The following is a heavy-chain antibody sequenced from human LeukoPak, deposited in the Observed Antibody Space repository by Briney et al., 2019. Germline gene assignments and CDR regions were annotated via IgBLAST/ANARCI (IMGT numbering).Heavy chain of an antibody. CDR1: GGSFTGYY. Sequence: SETLSLTCAVYGGSFTGYYWSWIRQPPGKGLEWIGEISHRGSTNYNPSLKSRVTISVYTSKNQFSLKLSSVTAADTAVYYCARGVRGFDPWGQGTLVTVSS. J-gene: IGHJ5*02. V-gene: IGHV4-34*01. CDR2: ISHRGST. CDR3: ARGVRGFDP. D-gene: IGHD3-10*02.